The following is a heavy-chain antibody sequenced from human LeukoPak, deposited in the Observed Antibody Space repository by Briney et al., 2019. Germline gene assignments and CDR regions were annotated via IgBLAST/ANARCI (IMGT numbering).Heavy chain of an antibody. CDR1: GGTFSSYA. V-gene: IGHV1-69*04. Sequence: SVKVSCKASGGTFSSYAISWVRQAPGQGLEWMGRIIPILGIANYAQKFQGRVTITADRSTSTAYVELSSLRSEDTAVYYCASRTGDLRVDAFDIWGQGTMVTVSS. J-gene: IGHJ3*02. CDR3: ASRTGDLRVDAFDI. CDR2: IIPILGIA. D-gene: IGHD7-27*01.